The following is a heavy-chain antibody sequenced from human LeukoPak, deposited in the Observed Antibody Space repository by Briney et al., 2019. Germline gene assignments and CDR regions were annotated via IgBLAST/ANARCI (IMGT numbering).Heavy chain of an antibody. Sequence: SETLSLTCTVSGGSISSSSYYWGWIRQPPGKGLEWIGSIYHSGSTYYNPSLKSRVTISVDTSKNQFSLKLSSVTAADTAVYYCARGGRNNWNAPNYYFDYWGQGTLVTVSS. V-gene: IGHV4-39*07. CDR3: ARGGRNNWNAPNYYFDY. CDR1: GGSISSSSYY. J-gene: IGHJ4*02. CDR2: IYHSGST. D-gene: IGHD1-1*01.